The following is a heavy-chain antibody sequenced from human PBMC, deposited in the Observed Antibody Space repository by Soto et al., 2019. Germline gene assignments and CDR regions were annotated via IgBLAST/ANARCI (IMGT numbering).Heavy chain of an antibody. V-gene: IGHV5-10-1*01. D-gene: IGHD4-17*01. J-gene: IGHJ6*02. CDR3: SRRRKTTVTYYSFYGMDV. Sequence: PGESLKISCVGSGYTFTSYWINWVRQMPGKGLEWMGRIDPDDSYTDYSPSFQGHVTFSVDKFNNTAYLQWSSLSASDTAMYYCSRRRKTTVTYYSFYGMDVWAQGTTVTVYS. CDR1: GYTFTSYW. CDR2: IDPDDSYT.